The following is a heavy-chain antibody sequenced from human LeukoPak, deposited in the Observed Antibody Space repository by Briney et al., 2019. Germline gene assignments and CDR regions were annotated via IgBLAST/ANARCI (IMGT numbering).Heavy chain of an antibody. V-gene: IGHV5-10-1*01. D-gene: IGHD6-13*01. CDR3: ARLRGIADHPSDY. CDR2: IDPSESYT. J-gene: IGHJ4*02. CDR1: GYSFNTLW. Sequence: GEPLKISCKVSGYSFNTLWINWGRQLPGKGLGWLGRIDPSESYTNYSPSFQGHVIMSVDKSISTAYLQWSSLKASDTAMYYCARLRGIADHPSDYWGQGTLVTVSS.